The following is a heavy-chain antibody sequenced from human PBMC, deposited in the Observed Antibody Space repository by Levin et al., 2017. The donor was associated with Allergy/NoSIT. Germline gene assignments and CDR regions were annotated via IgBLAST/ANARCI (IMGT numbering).Heavy chain of an antibody. V-gene: IGHV5-51*01. CDR1: GFSFTTYW. CDR2: IYPGDFDT. J-gene: IGHJ6*02. CDR3: ARHLGGSSHFRDVYGIDV. D-gene: IGHD3-16*01. Sequence: GGSLRLSCEVSGFSFTTYWIGWLRQMPEKGLEWVGIIYPGDFDTKYSPSFQGQVTISADESISTAYLQWSSLKASDTATYYCARHLGGSSHFRDVYGIDVWGQGTTVTVSS.